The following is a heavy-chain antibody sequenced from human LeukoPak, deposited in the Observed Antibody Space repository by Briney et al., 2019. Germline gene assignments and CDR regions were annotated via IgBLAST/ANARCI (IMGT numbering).Heavy chain of an antibody. V-gene: IGHV3-53*01. CDR3: ASGGIAAAGTAYYSDY. D-gene: IGHD6-13*01. J-gene: IGHJ4*02. CDR1: GFTVSSNY. CDR2: IYSGGST. Sequence: PGGSLRLSCAASGFTVSSNYMSWVRQAPGKGLEWVSVIYSGGSTYYADSVKGRFTISRDNSKNTLYLQMNSLRAEDTAVYYCASGGIAAAGTAYYSDYWGQGTLVTVSS.